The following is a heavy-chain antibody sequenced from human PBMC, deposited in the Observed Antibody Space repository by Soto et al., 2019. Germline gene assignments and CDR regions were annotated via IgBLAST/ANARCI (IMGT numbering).Heavy chain of an antibody. Sequence: QVQLVQSGAEVRKPGSSVRVSCKASGGSFNRHTISWVRQAPGQGLEWMGGVIPIFGTANHAQKFQGRVTISAEECTSRVYMELSSLRSDDTAIYYCARGWGYDSTDYYYAYWGQGTLVIVSS. V-gene: IGHV1-69*01. CDR1: GGSFNRHT. CDR3: ARGWGYDSTDYYYAY. J-gene: IGHJ4*02. D-gene: IGHD3-22*01. CDR2: VIPIFGTA.